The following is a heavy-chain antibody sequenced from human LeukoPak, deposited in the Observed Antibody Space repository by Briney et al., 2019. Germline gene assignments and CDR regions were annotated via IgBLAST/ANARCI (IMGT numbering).Heavy chain of an antibody. V-gene: IGHV3-30*02. CDR2: MTYDRSKR. J-gene: IGHJ6*03. Sequence: GGSLRLSCAASGFTFNTYTMNWVRQAPGKGLEWVAFMTYDRSKRPYADSVKGRFTISRDNSKNTLYLQMDGLRPEDTAVYYCAKNRRIFGRTLQRHYMDVWGKGTTVAVSS. CDR3: AKNRRIFGRTLQRHYMDV. CDR1: GFTFNTYT. D-gene: IGHD3-3*01.